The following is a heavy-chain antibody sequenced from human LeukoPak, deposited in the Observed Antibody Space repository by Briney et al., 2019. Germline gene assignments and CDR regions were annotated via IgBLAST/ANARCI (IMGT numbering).Heavy chain of an antibody. J-gene: IGHJ4*02. CDR1: GFTFSDYY. Sequence: TGGSLRLSCAASGFTFSDYYMSWIRQAPGKGLEWVSYISSSGSTIYYVDSVKGRFTISRDNAKSSLYLQMNSLRAEDTAVYYCARDGVYSYGHTDYWGQGTLVTVSS. V-gene: IGHV3-11*04. CDR2: ISSSGSTI. D-gene: IGHD5-18*01. CDR3: ARDGVYSYGHTDY.